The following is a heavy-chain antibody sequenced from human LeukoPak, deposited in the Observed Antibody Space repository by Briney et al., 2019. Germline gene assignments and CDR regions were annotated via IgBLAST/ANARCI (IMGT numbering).Heavy chain of an antibody. CDR1: GFTFSSYG. D-gene: IGHD2-2*01. V-gene: IGHV3-23*01. Sequence: GGSLRLSCAASGFTFSSYGMSWVRQAPGKGLEWVSGISDSGGSTYYVDSVKGRFTISRDNAKNSLYLQLSSLRAEDTAVYYCARDYCSTTSCRYDFWGQGTLVTVSS. CDR3: ARDYCSTTSCRYDF. J-gene: IGHJ4*02. CDR2: ISDSGGST.